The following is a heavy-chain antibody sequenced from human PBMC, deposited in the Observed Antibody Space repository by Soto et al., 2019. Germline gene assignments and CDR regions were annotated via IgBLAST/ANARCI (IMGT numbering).Heavy chain of an antibody. CDR1: GFTFDDYA. D-gene: IGHD3-3*01. CDR3: AKAKKSSVGGLGDAFDS. J-gene: IGHJ3*02. Sequence: EVQLVESGGGLVQPGRSLRLSCAASGFTFDDYAMHWVRQAPGKGLEWVSGISWNSGSIGYADSVKGRFTISRDNAKNSLYLQMNGLRAEDTALYYCAKAKKSSVGGLGDAFDSWGHGTMVTVSS. V-gene: IGHV3-9*01. CDR2: ISWNSGSI.